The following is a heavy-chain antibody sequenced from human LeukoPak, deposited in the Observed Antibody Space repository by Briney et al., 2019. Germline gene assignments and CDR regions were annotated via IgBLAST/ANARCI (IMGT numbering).Heavy chain of an antibody. CDR3: ARVVLGTMVRGVITWFDP. J-gene: IGHJ5*02. Sequence: SETLSLTCTVSGGSISSYYWSWIRQPAGKGLEWIGRIYTSGSTNYNPSLKSRVTMSVDTSKNQFSLKLSSVTAADTAVYYCARVVLGTMVRGVITWFDPWGQGTLVTVSS. D-gene: IGHD3-10*01. CDR2: IYTSGST. CDR1: GGSISSYY. V-gene: IGHV4-4*07.